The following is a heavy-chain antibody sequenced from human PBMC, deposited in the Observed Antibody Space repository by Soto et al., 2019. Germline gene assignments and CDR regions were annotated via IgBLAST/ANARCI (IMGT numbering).Heavy chain of an antibody. CDR3: ARDKVTGLFDY. J-gene: IGHJ4*02. CDR2: INHSGST. CDR1: GGSINTVNYY. Sequence: PSETLSLTCTVSGGSINTVNYYWSWLRQSPDKGLEWIGEINHSGSTNYNPSLKSRVTISVDTSKNQFSLKLTSVTAADTAVYYCARDKVTGLFDYWGQGTLVTVSS. D-gene: IGHD2-8*02. V-gene: IGHV4-39*07.